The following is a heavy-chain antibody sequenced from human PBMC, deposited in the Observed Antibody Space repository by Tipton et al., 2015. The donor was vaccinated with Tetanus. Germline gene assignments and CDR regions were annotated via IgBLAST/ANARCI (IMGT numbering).Heavy chain of an antibody. CDR3: ATGAYSSGWYEVDK. CDR1: GFTFDDYA. J-gene: IGHJ4*02. D-gene: IGHD6-19*01. Sequence: SLRLSCAASGFTFDDYAMSWVRQAPGKGLEWVSGINWNGGTTGYGDSVKGRFTISRDNAKNSLYLQMDSLRAGDTALYFCATGAYSSGWYEVDKWGQGTLVTVSS. CDR2: INWNGGTT. V-gene: IGHV3-20*04.